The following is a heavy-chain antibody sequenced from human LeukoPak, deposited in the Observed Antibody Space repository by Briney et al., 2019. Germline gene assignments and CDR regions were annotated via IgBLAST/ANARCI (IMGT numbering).Heavy chain of an antibody. V-gene: IGHV3-49*03. CDR2: IRSKAYGGTT. D-gene: IGHD3-10*01. Sequence: GGSLRLSCTASGFTFGDYAMSWFRQAPGKGLEWVGFIRSKAYGGTTEYAASVKGRFTISRDDSKSIDYLQMNSLKTEDTAVYYCTRERVLWFGEFPDAFDIWGQGTMVTVSS. CDR1: GFTFGDYA. J-gene: IGHJ3*02. CDR3: TRERVLWFGEFPDAFDI.